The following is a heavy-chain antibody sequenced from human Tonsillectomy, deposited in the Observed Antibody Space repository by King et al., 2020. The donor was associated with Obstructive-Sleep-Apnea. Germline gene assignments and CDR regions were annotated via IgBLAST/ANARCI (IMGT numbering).Heavy chain of an antibody. Sequence: QLVQSGAEVKKPGASVKVSCKASRHTFIDYYMHWVRQAPGQGLEWLGWINPNSGGTIYAQKFQGRVTMTSDTSISTAYMELSSLRSDDTAVYYCAGGINGWYVGRGFDPWGQGTLVTVSS. V-gene: IGHV1-2*02. CDR2: INPNSGGT. D-gene: IGHD6-19*01. CDR1: RHTFIDYY. J-gene: IGHJ5*02. CDR3: AGGINGWYVGRGFDP.